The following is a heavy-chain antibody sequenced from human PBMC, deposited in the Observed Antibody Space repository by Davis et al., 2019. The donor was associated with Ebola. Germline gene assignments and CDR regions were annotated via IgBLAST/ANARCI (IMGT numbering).Heavy chain of an antibody. Sequence: GESLKISCAASEFTLRSYAMHWVRQAPGKGLEWVAVMSYDGSNEYYADSVRGRFTISRDNSKNTLYLHMSSLRAEDTAVYYCAKDHLVAAMTVMAVDYWGQGTLVTVSS. V-gene: IGHV3-30*04. J-gene: IGHJ4*02. CDR1: EFTLRSYA. D-gene: IGHD3-22*01. CDR3: AKDHLVAAMTVMAVDY. CDR2: MSYDGSNE.